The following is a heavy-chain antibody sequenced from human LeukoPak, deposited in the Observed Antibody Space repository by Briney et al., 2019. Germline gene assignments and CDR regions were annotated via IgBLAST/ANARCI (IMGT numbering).Heavy chain of an antibody. D-gene: IGHD3-22*01. CDR2: INPSGGST. CDR3: ARDAKPYYYDSSGYHYNWFDP. J-gene: IGHJ5*02. Sequence: ASVTVSCKASGYTFTIYYMHWVRQAPGQGLEWMGIINPSGGSTSYAQKFQGRVTMTRDTSTSTVYMELSSLRSEDTAVYYCARDAKPYYYDSSGYHYNWFDPWGQGTLVTVSS. V-gene: IGHV1-46*01. CDR1: GYTFTIYY.